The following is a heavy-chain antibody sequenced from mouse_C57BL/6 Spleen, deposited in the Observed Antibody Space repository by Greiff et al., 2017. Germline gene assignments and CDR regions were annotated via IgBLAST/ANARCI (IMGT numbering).Heavy chain of an antibody. D-gene: IGHD1-1*01. CDR2: INPSSGYT. CDR3: AREDTTPHWYFDV. Sequence: VQLQQSGAELARPGASVKMSCKASGYTFTSYTMHWVKQRPGQGLEWIGYINPSSGYTKYNQKFKDKATLTADKSSSTAYMQLSSLTSEDSAVYYCAREDTTPHWYFDVWGTGTTVTVSS. CDR1: GYTFTSYT. J-gene: IGHJ1*03. V-gene: IGHV1-4*01.